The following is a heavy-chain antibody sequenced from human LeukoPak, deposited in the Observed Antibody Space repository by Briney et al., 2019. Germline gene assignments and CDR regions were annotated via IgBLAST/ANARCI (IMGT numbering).Heavy chain of an antibody. CDR1: GYTFTSYG. CDR2: INPSSGST. V-gene: IGHV1-46*01. D-gene: IGHD3-10*01. Sequence: ASVKVSCKASGYTFTSYGISWVRQAPGQGLEWMGIINPSSGSTIYAHKFQGRVTMTRDISTSTVYMELSSLRSEDTAVYYCARVESWESNISNYLDYWGQGTLVTVSS. CDR3: ARVESWESNISNYLDY. J-gene: IGHJ4*02.